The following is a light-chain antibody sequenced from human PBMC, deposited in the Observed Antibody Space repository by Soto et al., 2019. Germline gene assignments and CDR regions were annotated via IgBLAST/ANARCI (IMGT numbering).Light chain of an antibody. Sequence: EILLTQSPGTLSLSPGERATLSCRASQSVGSTYLAWYQQKPGQAPRLLIYGASSRATGIADRFSGSGSEKDFTLTISGLEPEDFAVYFCQQYGSSPYTFGQGTKLEIK. J-gene: IGKJ2*01. CDR2: GAS. CDR1: QSVGSTY. CDR3: QQYGSSPYT. V-gene: IGKV3-20*01.